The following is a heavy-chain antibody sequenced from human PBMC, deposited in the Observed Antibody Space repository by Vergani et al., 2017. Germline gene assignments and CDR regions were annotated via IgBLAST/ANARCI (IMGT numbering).Heavy chain of an antibody. Sequence: QVQLVESGGGVVQPGRSLRLSCAASGFTFSSYGMHWVRQAPGKGLEWVAVIGYDGSNKYYADSVKGRFTISRDNSKNTLYLQMNSLRAEDTAVYYCAREGGYCSGGSCRTDGFDPWGQGTLVTVSS. D-gene: IGHD2-15*01. CDR1: GFTFSSYG. J-gene: IGHJ5*02. V-gene: IGHV3-33*08. CDR3: AREGGYCSGGSCRTDGFDP. CDR2: IGYDGSNK.